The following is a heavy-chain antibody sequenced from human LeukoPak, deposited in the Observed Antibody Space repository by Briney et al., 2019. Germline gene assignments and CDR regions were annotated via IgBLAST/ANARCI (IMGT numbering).Heavy chain of an antibody. CDR1: GGTFSSYA. CDR2: MNPNSGNT. CDR3: ARAVTLAAAGTGGY. Sequence: ASVTVSCKASGGTFSSYAISWVRQAPGQGLEWMGWMNPNSGNTGYAQKFQGRVTMTRNTSISTAYMELSSLRSEDTAVYYCARAVTLAAAGTGGYWGQGTLVTVSS. J-gene: IGHJ4*02. D-gene: IGHD6-13*01. V-gene: IGHV1-8*02.